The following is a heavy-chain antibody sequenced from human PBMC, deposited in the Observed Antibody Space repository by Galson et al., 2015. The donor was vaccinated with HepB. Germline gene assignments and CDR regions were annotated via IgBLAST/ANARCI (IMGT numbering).Heavy chain of an antibody. CDR1: GFIFGDFA. CDR2: ISWNSDSV. CDR3: AKVTSYFPFDAFDI. J-gene: IGHJ3*02. V-gene: IGHV3-9*01. D-gene: IGHD3-9*01. Sequence: SLRLSCAGSGFIFGDFAMQWVRQAPGKGLEWVSGISWNSDSVGYADSVKGRFTVSRDNAKNSLYLQMSSLRAEDTAIYYCAKVTSYFPFDAFDIWGQGTMVTVSS.